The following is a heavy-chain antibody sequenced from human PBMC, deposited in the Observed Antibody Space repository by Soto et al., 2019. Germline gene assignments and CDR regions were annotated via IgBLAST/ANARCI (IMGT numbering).Heavy chain of an antibody. CDR1: GGTFSSYA. J-gene: IGHJ2*01. CDR2: IIPIFGTA. Sequence: QVQLVQSGAEVKKPGSSVKVSCKASGGTFSSYAISWVRQAPGQGLEWMGGIIPIFGTANYAKKFQGRVTITADEPTSTAYRELSSLGSEDTAVYYWARRSELATSWYFDLWGRGTLVTVSS. V-gene: IGHV1-69*12. CDR3: ARRSELATSWYFDL. D-gene: IGHD5-12*01.